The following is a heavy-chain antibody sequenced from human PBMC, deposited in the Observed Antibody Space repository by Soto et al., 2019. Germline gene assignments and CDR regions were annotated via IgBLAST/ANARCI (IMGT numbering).Heavy chain of an antibody. V-gene: IGHV3-48*03. CDR1: ELTFSNSE. CDR3: ASVTLRFSYGIDL. D-gene: IGHD3-3*01. CDR2: ISRSGSVI. J-gene: IGHJ6*02. Sequence: GGSLRLSCAASELTFSNSEMHWVRQAPGKGLEWLSYISRSGSVIYYADSVKGRFTISRDNAKNLLYLQMNSLRAEDTAVYFCASVTLRFSYGIDLWGQGTTVTVSS.